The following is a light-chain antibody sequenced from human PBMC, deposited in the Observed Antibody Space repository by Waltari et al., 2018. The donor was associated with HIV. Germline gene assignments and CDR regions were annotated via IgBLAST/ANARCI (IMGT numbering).Light chain of an antibody. J-gene: IGLJ3*02. CDR3: LLYFGGAWV. V-gene: IGLV7-43*01. CDR2: SPA. CDR1: SGAVTSDFH. Sequence: QTVVTQESSLTVSPGVTVTLTCASNSGAVTSDFHPNWIQQKPGQTPRALIYSPAYKHSWTPARFSGSLLGGKAALTLSTVQPEDEAAYYCLLYFGGAWVFGGGTKLTVL.